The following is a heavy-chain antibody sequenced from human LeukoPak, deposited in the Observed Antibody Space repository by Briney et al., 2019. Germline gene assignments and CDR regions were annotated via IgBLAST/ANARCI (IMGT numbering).Heavy chain of an antibody. CDR3: ARGMVRGVIELERRIFY. CDR2: IYYSGSA. D-gene: IGHD3-10*01. J-gene: IGHJ4*02. Sequence: SETLSLTCTVSGGSISSYYWNWIRQPPGKGLEWIGYIYYSGSANSNPSLKSRVTISVDTSKNQFSLKLSSVTAADTAVYYCARGMVRGVIELERRIFYWGQGTLVTVSS. CDR1: GGSISSYY. V-gene: IGHV4-59*01.